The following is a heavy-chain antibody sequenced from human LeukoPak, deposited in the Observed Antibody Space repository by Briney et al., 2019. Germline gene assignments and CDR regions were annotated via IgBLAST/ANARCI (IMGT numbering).Heavy chain of an antibody. Sequence: GGSLRLSCAASAFTFGNYAMNWVRQAPGKGLEWDSGLSGSGASTYYADSVKGRFTISRDNSKNTLYLQMNRLRAGDTAVYYCAKGSDRSGSYYLDYWGQGTLVTVSS. CDR3: AKGSDRSGSYYLDY. V-gene: IGHV3-23*01. CDR1: AFTFGNYA. CDR2: LSGSGAST. J-gene: IGHJ4*02. D-gene: IGHD3-10*01.